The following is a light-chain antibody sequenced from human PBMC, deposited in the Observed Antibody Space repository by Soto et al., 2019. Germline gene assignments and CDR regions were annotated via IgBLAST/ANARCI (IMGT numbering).Light chain of an antibody. V-gene: IGLV2-23*01. CDR2: EGS. CDR1: SSDVGSYNL. Sequence: QPVLTQPASVSGSPGQSITISCTGTSSDVGSYNLVSWYQQHQGKAPKLMIYEGSKRPSGVSNRFSGSKSVNTASLTISGLQAEDEADYYCCSYAGSSTYVVFGGGTKVTVL. CDR3: CSYAGSSTYVV. J-gene: IGLJ2*01.